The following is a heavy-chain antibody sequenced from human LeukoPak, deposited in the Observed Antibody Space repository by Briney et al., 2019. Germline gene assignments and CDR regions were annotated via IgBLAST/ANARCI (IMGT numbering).Heavy chain of an antibody. Sequence: PGEALRLSCAASGFTFSSYAMSWVRQAPGKGLEWVSAISSSGGRAYYADSVKGRFTISRDNSKNTLYLQMNSLRAEDTAVYYCAKDPSRLPYFDYWGQGTLVTVS. V-gene: IGHV3-23*01. CDR1: GFTFSSYA. CDR2: ISSSGGRA. J-gene: IGHJ4*02. CDR3: AKDPSRLPYFDY.